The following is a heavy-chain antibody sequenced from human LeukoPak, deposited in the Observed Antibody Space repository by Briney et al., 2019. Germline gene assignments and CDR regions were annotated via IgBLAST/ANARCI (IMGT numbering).Heavy chain of an antibody. V-gene: IGHV4-39*07. J-gene: IGHJ4*02. CDR2: ISYSGTN. Sequence: WEPLSLTCSVSDGSISSCSDYGGWIRPPRGEGLECTGSISYSGTNYYNPSLTRRVTISVDTSKNQFSLKLSSVTAAATAVYYCARDIAALAACELAYWGQGTLVTVSS. D-gene: IGHD6-13*01. CDR1: DGSISSCSDY. CDR3: ARDIAALAACELAY.